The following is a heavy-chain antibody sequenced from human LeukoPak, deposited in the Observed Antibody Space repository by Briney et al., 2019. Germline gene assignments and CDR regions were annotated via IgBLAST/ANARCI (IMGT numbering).Heavy chain of an antibody. Sequence: PSETLSPTCTVSGGSISSCYWSWIRQPPGKGLEWIGYIYYSGSTNYNPSLKSRVTISVDTSKNQFSLKLSSVTAADTAVYYCARTSRPRTVAIPYFDYWGQGTLVTVSS. J-gene: IGHJ4*02. CDR1: GGSISSCY. V-gene: IGHV4-59*01. CDR3: ARTSRPRTVAIPYFDY. CDR2: IYYSGST. D-gene: IGHD4-17*01.